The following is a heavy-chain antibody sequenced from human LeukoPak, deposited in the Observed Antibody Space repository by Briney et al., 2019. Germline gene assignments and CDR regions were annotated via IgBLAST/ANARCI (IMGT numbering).Heavy chain of an antibody. CDR2: INHSGST. V-gene: IGHV4-34*01. CDR1: GGSFSGYY. CDR3: ARGGITGTTGAGWFDP. D-gene: IGHD1-20*01. Sequence: SETLSLTCAVYGGSFSGYYWSWIRQPPGKGLEWIGEINHSGSTNYNPSLKSRVTISVDTSKNQFSLKLSSVTAADTAVYYCARGGITGTTGAGWFDPWGQGTLVTVSP. J-gene: IGHJ5*02.